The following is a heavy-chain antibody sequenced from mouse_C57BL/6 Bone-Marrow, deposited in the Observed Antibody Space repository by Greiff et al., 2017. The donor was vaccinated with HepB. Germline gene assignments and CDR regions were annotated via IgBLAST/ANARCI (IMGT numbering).Heavy chain of an antibody. CDR3: ARDPIYYGNYGY. Sequence: VQLQQSVAELVRPGASVKLSCTASGFNIKNTYMPWVKQRPEQGLEWIGRIDPANGNTKYAPKFQGKATITADTSSNTAYLQLSSLTSEDTAIYYCARDPIYYGNYGYWGQGTTLTVSS. D-gene: IGHD2-1*01. CDR1: GFNIKNTY. V-gene: IGHV14-3*01. J-gene: IGHJ2*01. CDR2: IDPANGNT.